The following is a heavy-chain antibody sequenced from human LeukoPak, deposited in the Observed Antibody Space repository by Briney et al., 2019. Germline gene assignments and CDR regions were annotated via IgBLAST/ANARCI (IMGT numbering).Heavy chain of an antibody. V-gene: IGHV4-61*01. CDR1: GGSASSGSYY. J-gene: IGHJ1*01. Sequence: SETLSLTCTVPGGSASSGSYYWSWIRQPPGKGLEWIGYIYYSGSTNYNPSLKSRVTISVDTSKNQFSLKLSSVTAADTAVYYCALGYCGGGSCYAREYFQHWGQGTLVTVSS. CDR2: IYYSGST. CDR3: ALGYCGGGSCYAREYFQH. D-gene: IGHD2-15*01.